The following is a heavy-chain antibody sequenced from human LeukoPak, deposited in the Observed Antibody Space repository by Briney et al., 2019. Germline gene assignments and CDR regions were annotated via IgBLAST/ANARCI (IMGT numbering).Heavy chain of an antibody. J-gene: IGHJ4*02. CDR1: GFTFSNHW. CDR2: ISGSGGST. V-gene: IGHV3-23*01. CDR3: AKDLLQIYYDSSGYG. Sequence: GGSLRLSCAASGFTFSNHWMSWVRQAPGKGLEWVSAISGSGGSTYYADSVKGRFTISRDNSKNTLYLQMNSLRAEDTAVYYCAKDLLQIYYDSSGYGGGQGTLVTVSS. D-gene: IGHD3-22*01.